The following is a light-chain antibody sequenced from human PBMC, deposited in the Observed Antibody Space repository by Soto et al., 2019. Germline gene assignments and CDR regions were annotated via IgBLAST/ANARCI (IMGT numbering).Light chain of an antibody. CDR3: QQHNKWPPV. V-gene: IGKV3-15*01. CDR2: AAS. CDR1: QSVNTN. Sequence: EIVLTQSPATLSLSPGERATLSCRASQSVNTNLAWYQQKPGQAPRLLIYAASTRATGVPARFSGSGSGTEFTLTISSLQSEDSALYYCQQHNKWPPVFGQGTKVDIK. J-gene: IGKJ1*01.